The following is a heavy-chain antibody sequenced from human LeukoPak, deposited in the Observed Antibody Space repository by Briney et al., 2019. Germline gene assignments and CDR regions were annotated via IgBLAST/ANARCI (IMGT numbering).Heavy chain of an antibody. CDR3: AGQDFRYYYGSGSENGDY. D-gene: IGHD3-10*01. CDR1: GGSISSYY. Sequence: SETLSLTYTVSGGSISSYYWSWIRQPAGKGLEWIGRIYTSGSTNYNPSLKSRVTMSVDTSKNQFSLKLSSVTAADTAVYYCAGQDFRYYYGSGSENGDYWGQGTLVTVSS. V-gene: IGHV4-4*07. CDR2: IYTSGST. J-gene: IGHJ4*02.